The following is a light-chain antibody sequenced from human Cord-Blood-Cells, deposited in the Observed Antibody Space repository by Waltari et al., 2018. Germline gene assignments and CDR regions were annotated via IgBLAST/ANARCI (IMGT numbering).Light chain of an antibody. CDR1: QGISSY. CDR3: QQYYSYPL. V-gene: IGKV1-8*01. CDR2: DAS. J-gene: IGKJ4*01. Sequence: AIRLTQSPSSLSASTGDRVTITCRASQGISSYLAWYQQKPGKAPKLLIYDASTLQSGVPSRFSGSGSGTDFTLTISCLQSEDFATYYCQQYYSYPLFGGGTKVEIK.